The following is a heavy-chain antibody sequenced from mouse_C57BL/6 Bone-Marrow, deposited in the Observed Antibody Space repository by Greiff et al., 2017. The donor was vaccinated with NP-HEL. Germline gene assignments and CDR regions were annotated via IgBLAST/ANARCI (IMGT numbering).Heavy chain of an antibody. CDR1: GFTFSDYG. J-gene: IGHJ4*01. D-gene: IGHD1-1*01. CDR2: ISSGSSTI. Sequence: EVKLVESGGGLVKPGGSLKLSCAASGFTFSDYGMHWVRQAPEKGLEWVAYISSGSSTIYYADTVKGRFTISRNNAKNPLFLQMPSLRSEDTAMYYCARPHYYGSNYAMDYWGQGTSVTVSS. V-gene: IGHV5-17*01. CDR3: ARPHYYGSNYAMDY.